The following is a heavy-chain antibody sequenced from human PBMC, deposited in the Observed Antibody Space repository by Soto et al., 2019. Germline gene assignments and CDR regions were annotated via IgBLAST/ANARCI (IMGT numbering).Heavy chain of an antibody. CDR1: GGSISSSSYY. V-gene: IGHV4-39*01. Sequence: QLQLQESGPGLVKPSETLSLTCTVSGGSISSSSYYWGWIRQPPGKGLEWIGSIYYSGSTYYNPSLMRRATVSVDPSKNQFSLKLSSVTAADTAVYYCARHGGMSEGWFDPWGQGTLVTVSS. CDR3: ARHGGMSEGWFDP. CDR2: IYYSGST. D-gene: IGHD3-3*01. J-gene: IGHJ5*02.